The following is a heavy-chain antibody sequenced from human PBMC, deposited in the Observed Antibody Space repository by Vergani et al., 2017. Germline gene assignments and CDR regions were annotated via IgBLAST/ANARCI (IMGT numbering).Heavy chain of an antibody. J-gene: IGHJ4*02. V-gene: IGHV1-2*02. CDR2: INPKNGLT. Sequence: QVQLVQSGAEVKRPGASVKVSCKASGYTFTGYYIHWVRLAPGQGLEWMGWINPKNGLTKYAQRLQGRVSLTRDTSITTAFMELSSLRSDDTAMYYCTSFPTETSEYYDSTGYYHRFFEKWGQGTLVTVSS. D-gene: IGHD3-16*01. CDR3: TSFPTETSEYYDSTGYYHRFFEK. CDR1: GYTFTGYY.